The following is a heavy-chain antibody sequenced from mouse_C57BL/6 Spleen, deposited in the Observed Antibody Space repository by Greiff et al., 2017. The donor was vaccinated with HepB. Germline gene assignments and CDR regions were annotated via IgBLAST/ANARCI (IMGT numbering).Heavy chain of an antibody. V-gene: IGHV1-15*01. J-gene: IGHJ3*01. Sequence: VQRVESGAELVRPGASVTLSCKASGYTFTDYEMHWVKQTPVHGLEWIGAIDPETGGTAYNQKFKGKAILTADKSSSTAYMELRSLTSEDSAVYYCTISNYGFAYWGQGTLVTVSA. CDR2: IDPETGGT. D-gene: IGHD2-5*01. CDR1: GYTFTDYE. CDR3: TISNYGFAY.